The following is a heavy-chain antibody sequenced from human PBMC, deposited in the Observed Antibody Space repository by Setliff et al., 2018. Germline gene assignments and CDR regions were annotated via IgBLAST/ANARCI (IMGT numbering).Heavy chain of an antibody. J-gene: IGHJ4*02. D-gene: IGHD3-3*02. V-gene: IGHV1-69*13. CDR3: ARGGLHFWSGYYFS. CDR2: IIPVFGTL. CDR1: GDTFSTNV. Sequence: GASVKVSCKASGDTFSTNVLSWVRQAPGQGLEWMGGIIPVFGTLNYAQKFQGRVTITADESTSTAYMELSSLRSDDTAMYYCARGGLHFWSGYYFSWGQGTLVTVSS.